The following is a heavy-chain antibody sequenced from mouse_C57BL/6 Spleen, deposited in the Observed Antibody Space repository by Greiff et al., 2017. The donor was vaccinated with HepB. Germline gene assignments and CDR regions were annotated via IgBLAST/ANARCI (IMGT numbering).Heavy chain of an antibody. CDR3: TRDSDSSFAY. CDR2: ISSGGDYI. J-gene: IGHJ3*01. Sequence: DVHLVESGEGLVKPGGSLKLSCAASGFTFSSYAMSWVRQTPEKRLEWVAYISSGGDYIYYADTVKGRFTISRDNARNTLYLQMSSLKSEDTAMYYCTRDSDSSFAYWGQGTLVTVSA. D-gene: IGHD3-2*01. V-gene: IGHV5-9-1*02. CDR1: GFTFSSYA.